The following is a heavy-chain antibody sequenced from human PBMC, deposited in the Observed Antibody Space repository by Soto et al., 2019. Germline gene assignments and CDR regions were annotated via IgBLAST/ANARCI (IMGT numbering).Heavy chain of an antibody. J-gene: IGHJ6*02. CDR3: ARDSYDSSGYYYSPVGMDV. V-gene: IGHV4-59*12. CDR1: GGSISSYY. CDR2: IYYSGST. Sequence: SETLSLTCTVSGGSISSYYWSWIRQPPGKGLEWIGYIYYSGSTYSNPSLKSRVTISVDTSKNQFSLKLSSVTAADTAVYYCARDSYDSSGYYYSPVGMDVWGQGTTVTVYS. D-gene: IGHD3-22*01.